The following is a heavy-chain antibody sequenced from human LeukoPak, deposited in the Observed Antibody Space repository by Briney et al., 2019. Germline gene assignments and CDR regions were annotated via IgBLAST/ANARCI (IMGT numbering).Heavy chain of an antibody. D-gene: IGHD5-12*01. Sequence: SETLSLTCAVYGGSFSGYYWSWIHQPPGKGLDWIGEINHSGSTNYNPSLKSRVTISVDTSKNQFSLKLSSVTAADTAVYYCARFRGYSGYEVDYWGQGTLVTVSS. J-gene: IGHJ4*02. CDR3: ARFRGYSGYEVDY. CDR2: INHSGST. V-gene: IGHV4-34*01. CDR1: GGSFSGYY.